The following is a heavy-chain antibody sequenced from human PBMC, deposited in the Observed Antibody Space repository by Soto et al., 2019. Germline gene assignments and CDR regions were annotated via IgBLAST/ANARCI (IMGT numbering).Heavy chain of an antibody. CDR3: ARKCTPQRIIEENYYHLSPRFGG. CDR1: GFSFSFYG. V-gene: IGHV3-33*01. CDR2: IWYDGTSK. D-gene: IGHD3-22*01. Sequence: QMQLVESGGGVVQPGGSLRLSCGSSGFSFSFYGMHWVRQAPGKGLEWVAFIWYDGTSKFYADSVKGRITISRDNSKTKLFLEKNKPETGNTGVLLFARKCTPQRIIEENYYHLSPRFGGWGQGTTVLVSS. J-gene: IGHJ6*02.